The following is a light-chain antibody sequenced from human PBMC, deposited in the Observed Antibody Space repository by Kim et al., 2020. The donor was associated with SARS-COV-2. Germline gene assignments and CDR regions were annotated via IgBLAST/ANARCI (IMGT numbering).Light chain of an antibody. Sequence: LAPGERVTLACRASQSVDTYLTWYQQRPGQAPRLLIYDASKRATGIPARFSGSGSGTDFTLTISSLEPEDFVVYYCQQRSTWPLTFGQGTRLGIK. V-gene: IGKV3-11*01. CDR1: QSVDTY. J-gene: IGKJ5*01. CDR2: DAS. CDR3: QQRSTWPLT.